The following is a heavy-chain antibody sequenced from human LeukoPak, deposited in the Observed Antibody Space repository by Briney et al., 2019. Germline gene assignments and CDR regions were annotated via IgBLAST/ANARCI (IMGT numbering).Heavy chain of an antibody. J-gene: IGHJ4*02. V-gene: IGHV1-18*01. CDR3: ARDGDGLDTAMVPGGDY. D-gene: IGHD5-18*01. CDR2: ISAYNGNT. CDR1: GYTFTSYG. Sequence: ASVTVSCKASGYTFTSYGISWVRHAPRQGLELMGLISAYNGNTNYARKLQGRVTMATDTSTSTAYMELRSLRSDDTAVYYCARDGDGLDTAMVPGGDYWGQGTLVTVS.